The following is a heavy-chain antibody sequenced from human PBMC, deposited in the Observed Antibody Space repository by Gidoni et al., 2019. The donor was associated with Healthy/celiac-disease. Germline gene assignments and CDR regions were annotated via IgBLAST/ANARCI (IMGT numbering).Heavy chain of an antibody. CDR1: GFTFSDYY. V-gene: IGHV3-11*06. Sequence: QVQLVESGGGLVKPGGSLRLSCAASGFTFSDYYMSWIRQAPGKGLEWVSYISSSSSYTNYADSVKGRFTISRDNAKNSLYLQMNSLRAEDTAVYYCARPQRWRIWDHAFDIWGQGTMVTVSS. CDR3: ARPQRWRIWDHAFDI. J-gene: IGHJ3*02. CDR2: ISSSSSYT. D-gene: IGHD3-16*01.